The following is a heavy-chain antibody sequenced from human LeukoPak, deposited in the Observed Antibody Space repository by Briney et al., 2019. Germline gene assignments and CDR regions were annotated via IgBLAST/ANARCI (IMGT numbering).Heavy chain of an antibody. V-gene: IGHV4-39*01. CDR2: IYYSGST. J-gene: IGHJ5*02. CDR3: ARRSYDFWSGYPYNWFDP. Sequence: SEXXSLTCTVSGGSISSSSYYWGWVRQPPGKGLEWIGSIYYSGSTYSHPSLKSRVTISVDTSKNQFSLKLSSVTAADTAVYYCARRSYDFWSGYPYNWFDPWGQGTLVTVSS. D-gene: IGHD3-3*01. CDR1: GGSISSSSYY.